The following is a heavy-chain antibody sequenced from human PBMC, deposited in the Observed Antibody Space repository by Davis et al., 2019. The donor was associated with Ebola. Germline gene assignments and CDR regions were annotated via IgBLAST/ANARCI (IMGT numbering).Heavy chain of an antibody. D-gene: IGHD3-16*01. J-gene: IGHJ4*02. CDR1: GFTVSDNL. CDR3: AGGHSAY. Sequence: GESLKISCAASGFTVSDNLLNWVRQSPGKGLDWVSILHPDGRAFYADSVRGRFTISRDNSNNTFYLQMNSLRTEDTAVYYCAGGHSAYWGQGILVTVSS. CDR2: LHPDGRA. V-gene: IGHV3-66*02.